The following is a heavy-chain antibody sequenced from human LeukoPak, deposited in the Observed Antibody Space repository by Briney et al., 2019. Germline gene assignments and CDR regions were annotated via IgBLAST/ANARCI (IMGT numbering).Heavy chain of an antibody. J-gene: IGHJ4*02. D-gene: IGHD3-10*01. CDR2: IYSGGYT. CDR1: GFTVSSNY. CDR3: ARYGSGGRATLGY. Sequence: PGGSLRLSCAASGFTVSSNYMSWVRQAPGKGLEWVSVIYSGGYTYYADSVKGRFTISRDNSKNTLYLQMNSLRAEDTAVYYCARYGSGGRATLGYWGQGTLVTVSS. V-gene: IGHV3-53*01.